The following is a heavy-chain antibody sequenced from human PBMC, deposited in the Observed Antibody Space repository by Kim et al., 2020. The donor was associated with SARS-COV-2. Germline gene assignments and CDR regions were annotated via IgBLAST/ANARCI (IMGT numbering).Heavy chain of an antibody. CDR3: ARELRYFDWGRDYYYGMDV. CDR1: GGSISSYY. J-gene: IGHJ6*02. V-gene: IGHV4-59*13. CDR2: IYYSGST. D-gene: IGHD3-9*01. Sequence: SETLSLTCTVSGGSISSYYWSWIRQPPGKGLEWIGYIYYSGSTNYNPSLKSRVTISVDTSKNQFSLKLSSVTAADTAVYYCARELRYFDWGRDYYYGMDVWGQGTTVTVSS.